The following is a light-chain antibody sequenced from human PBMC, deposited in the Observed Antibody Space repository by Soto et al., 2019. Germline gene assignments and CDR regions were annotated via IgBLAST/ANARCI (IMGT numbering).Light chain of an antibody. Sequence: DIVLTQSPDTLYLSPGERATLSCRASQSIESTSLAWYQHKPGQSPRLLIYGDFNSATGISDRLSGSGSGTHFNLTINVLEADHVALYFCQPPSTSTFFFCQGTRRQIK. CDR1: QSIESTS. CDR2: GDF. V-gene: IGKV3-20*01. CDR3: QPPSTSTFF. J-gene: IGKJ2*01.